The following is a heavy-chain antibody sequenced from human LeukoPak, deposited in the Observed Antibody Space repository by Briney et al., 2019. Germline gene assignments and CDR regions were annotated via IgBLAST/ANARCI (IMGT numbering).Heavy chain of an antibody. J-gene: IGHJ3*02. D-gene: IGHD6-13*01. CDR2: INPYSGGT. CDR3: ARGNRLYTSSWSSLPFDI. CDR1: GYTFTGYY. Sequence: ASVKVSCKASGYTFTGYYMHWVRQAPGQGLEWMGWINPYSGGTNYAQKFQGRVTMTRDTSISTAYMELSSLRSEDAAVYYCARGNRLYTSSWSSLPFDIWGQGTMVTVSS. V-gene: IGHV1-2*02.